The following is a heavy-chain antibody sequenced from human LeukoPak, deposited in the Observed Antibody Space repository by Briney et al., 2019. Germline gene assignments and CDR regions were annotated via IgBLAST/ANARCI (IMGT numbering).Heavy chain of an antibody. D-gene: IGHD3-10*01. CDR1: GLTFINFG. V-gene: IGHV3-23*01. Sequence: GGSLRLSCAASGLTFINFGMTWVRQAPGKGLEWVSAISGSAVITFYADSVKGRFTISRDNSKNTLYLQMNSLRAEDTAVYYCARDTWFGEFGGFDPWGQGTLVTVSS. CDR3: ARDTWFGEFGGFDP. J-gene: IGHJ5*02. CDR2: ISGSAVIT.